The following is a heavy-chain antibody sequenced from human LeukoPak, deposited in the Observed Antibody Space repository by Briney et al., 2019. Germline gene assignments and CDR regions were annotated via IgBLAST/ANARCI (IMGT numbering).Heavy chain of an antibody. V-gene: IGHV4-59*10. CDR3: ARGYCSGGSCYWVDY. J-gene: IGHJ4*02. CDR1: GGSFSSYY. D-gene: IGHD2-15*01. CDR2: IYTSGST. Sequence: ETLSLTCAVYGGSFSSYYWSWIRQPAGKGLEWIGRIYTSGSTNYNPSLKSRVTMSVDTSKNQFSLKLSSVTAADTAVYYCARGYCSGGSCYWVDYWSQGTLVTVSS.